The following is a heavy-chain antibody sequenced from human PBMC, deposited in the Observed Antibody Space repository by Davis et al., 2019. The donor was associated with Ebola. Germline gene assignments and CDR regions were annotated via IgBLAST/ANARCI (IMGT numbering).Heavy chain of an antibody. J-gene: IGHJ6*04. CDR3: ARYGYCSGGSCWLVPIYYYYYGMDV. D-gene: IGHD2-15*01. CDR2: INHSGST. V-gene: IGHV4-34*01. CDR1: GGSFSGYY. Sequence: MPSETLSLTCAVYGGSFSGYYWSWIRQPPGKGLEWIGEINHSGSTNYNPSLKSRVTISVDTSKNQFSLKLSSVTAADTAVYYCARYGYCSGGSCWLVPIYYYYYGMDVWGKGTTVTVSS.